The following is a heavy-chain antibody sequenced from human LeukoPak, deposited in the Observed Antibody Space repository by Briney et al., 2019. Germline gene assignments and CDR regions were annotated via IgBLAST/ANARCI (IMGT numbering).Heavy chain of an antibody. V-gene: IGHV4-39*07. J-gene: IGHJ6*03. D-gene: IGHD2-2*01. Sequence: SETLSLTCTVSGGSISSSSYYWGWIRQPPGKGLEWIGSIYYSGSTYYNPSLKSRVTISADTSKNQFSLKLSSVTAADTAVYYCARRKPARNYYYYYMDVWGKGTTVTVSS. CDR2: IYYSGST. CDR1: GGSISSSSYY. CDR3: ARRKPARNYYYYYMDV.